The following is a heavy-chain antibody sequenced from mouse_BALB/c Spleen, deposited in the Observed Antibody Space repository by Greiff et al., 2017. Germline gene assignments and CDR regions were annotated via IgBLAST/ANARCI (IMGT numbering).Heavy chain of an antibody. V-gene: IGHV5-9-3*01. CDR2: ISSGGSYT. CDR1: GFTFSSYA. D-gene: IGHD1-1*01. Sequence: EVKLMESGGGLVKPGGSLKLSCAASGFTFSSYAMSWVRQTPEKRLEWVATISSGGSYTYYPDSVKGRFTISRDNAKNTLYLQMSSLRSEDTAMYYCARERYYGSSPWFAYWGQGTLVTVSA. J-gene: IGHJ3*01. CDR3: ARERYYGSSPWFAY.